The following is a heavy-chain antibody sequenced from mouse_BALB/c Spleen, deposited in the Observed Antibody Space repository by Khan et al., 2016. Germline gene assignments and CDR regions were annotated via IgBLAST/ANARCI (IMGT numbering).Heavy chain of an antibody. CDR3: ARTARIKY. CDR2: ISYSGST. Sequence: EVQLQAAGPGLVKPSQSLSLTCTVTGYSITSGYGWNWIRQFPGNKLEWMGYISYSGSTNYNPSLKSRISITRDTSKNQFFLQLNSVTTEDTATYYCARTARIKYWGQGTTLTVSS. J-gene: IGHJ2*01. D-gene: IGHD1-2*01. CDR1: GYSITSGYG. V-gene: IGHV3-2*02.